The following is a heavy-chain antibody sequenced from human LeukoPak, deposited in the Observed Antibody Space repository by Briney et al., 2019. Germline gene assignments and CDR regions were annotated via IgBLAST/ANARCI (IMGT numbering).Heavy chain of an antibody. CDR1: GYTFTSYG. J-gene: IGHJ4*02. Sequence: ASVKVSCKASGYTFTSYGISWVRQAPGQGLEWMGWISAYNGKTNYAQKLQGRVTMTTDTSTSTAYMELRSLRSDDTAVYYCARDAYLYCSSTSCYYNYWGQGTLVTVSS. D-gene: IGHD2-2*01. CDR2: ISAYNGKT. CDR3: ARDAYLYCSSTSCYYNY. V-gene: IGHV1-18*01.